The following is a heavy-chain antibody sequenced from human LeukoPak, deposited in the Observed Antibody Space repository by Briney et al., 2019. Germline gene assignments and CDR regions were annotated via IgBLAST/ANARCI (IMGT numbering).Heavy chain of an antibody. D-gene: IGHD5-24*01. CDR3: ARGRRDGYNLGY. CDR1: GFNVTTNY. J-gene: IGHJ4*02. Sequence: GGSLRLSCAASGFNVTTNYMSWVRQAPGKGLEWVSVIYSGGTTYYADSVKGRFTISRDISKNTLSLQMNSLRAEDTAVYYCARGRRDGYNLGYWGQGTLVAISS. V-gene: IGHV3-53*01. CDR2: IYSGGTT.